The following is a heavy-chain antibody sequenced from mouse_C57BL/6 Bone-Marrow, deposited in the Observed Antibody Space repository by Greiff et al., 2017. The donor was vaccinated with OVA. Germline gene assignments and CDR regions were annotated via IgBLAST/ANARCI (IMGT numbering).Heavy chain of an antibody. CDR2: IDPSDSYT. CDR1: GYTFTSYW. V-gene: IGHV1-69*01. J-gene: IGHJ1*03. Sequence: QVQLKQPGAELVMPGASVKLSCKASGYTFTSYWMHWVKQSPGQGLEWIGEIDPSDSYTNYNQKFKGKSTLTVDKSSSTAYMQLSSLTSEDSAVYYCARKGERSFDVWGTGTTVTVSS. CDR3: ARKGERSFDV.